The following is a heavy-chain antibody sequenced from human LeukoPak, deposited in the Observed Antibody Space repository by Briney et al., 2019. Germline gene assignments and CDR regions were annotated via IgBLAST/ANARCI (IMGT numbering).Heavy chain of an antibody. V-gene: IGHV3-30-3*01. D-gene: IGHD3-3*01. CDR2: ISYDGSNK. CDR3: ARDKIRFLDRPLYYYYGMDV. Sequence: QTGGSLRLSCAASGFTFGSYAMHWVRQAPGKGLEWVAVISYDGSNKYYADSVKGRFTISRDNSKNTLYLQMNSLRAEDTAVYYCARDKIRFLDRPLYYYYGMDVWGQGTTVTVSS. CDR1: GFTFGSYA. J-gene: IGHJ6*02.